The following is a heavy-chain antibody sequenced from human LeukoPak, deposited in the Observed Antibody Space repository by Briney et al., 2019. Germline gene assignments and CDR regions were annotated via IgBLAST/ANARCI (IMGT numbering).Heavy chain of an antibody. J-gene: IGHJ4*02. D-gene: IGHD6-13*01. V-gene: IGHV4-59*01. Sequence: PSETLSLTCTVSGDSISSYYWSWIRHPPGKELEWIVYIYHSGSTNYNPSLKSRVTISVDTSKSQFSLKLSSVTAADTAVYYCATGYSSTWYYFDYWGQGTLVTVSS. CDR3: ATGYSSTWYYFDY. CDR1: GDSISSYY. CDR2: IYHSGST.